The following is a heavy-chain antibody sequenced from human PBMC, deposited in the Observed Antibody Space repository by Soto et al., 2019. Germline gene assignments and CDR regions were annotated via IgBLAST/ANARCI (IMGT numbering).Heavy chain of an antibody. CDR2: IYYSGST. CDR1: GGSVSSYS. Sequence: SETLSLTCTVSGGSVSSYSWSWIRQPPGKGLEWIGYIYYSGSTNYNPSLMRRVFISVVTSKNQFSLKLSSVTAAVTAVYYWARHLNTYYYHSSVLGPVLGEGGAVDIWGQGTMVTVSS. V-gene: IGHV4-59*08. D-gene: IGHD3-22*01. CDR3: ARHLNTYYYHSSVLGPVLGEGGAVDI. J-gene: IGHJ3*02.